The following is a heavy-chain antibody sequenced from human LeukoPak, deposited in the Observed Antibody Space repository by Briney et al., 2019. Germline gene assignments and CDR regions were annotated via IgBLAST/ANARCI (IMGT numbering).Heavy chain of an antibody. Sequence: ASVTVSCKASGYTFTSYDINWVRQASGQGLEWMGWMNPNSGNTDYAQKFQGRVTFTRDTSITTAYMELSSLGSEDTAVYYCARAPHRNLLLNYDYVFDYWGQGTLVTVSS. CDR3: ARAPHRNLLLNYDYVFDY. J-gene: IGHJ4*02. D-gene: IGHD3-16*01. V-gene: IGHV1-8*03. CDR1: GYTFTSYD. CDR2: MNPNSGNT.